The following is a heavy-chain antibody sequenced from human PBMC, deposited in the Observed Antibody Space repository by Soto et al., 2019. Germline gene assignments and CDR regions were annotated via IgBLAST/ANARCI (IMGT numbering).Heavy chain of an antibody. J-gene: IGHJ4*02. Sequence: QLQLQESGPGLVKPSETLSLTCTVSGGSISSSSYYWGWIRQPPGKGLEWIGSIYYSGSTYYNPSLKSRVTISVDTSKNQFSLKLSSVTAADTAVYYCARCYYDFWSGQNFDYWGQGTLVTVSS. D-gene: IGHD3-3*01. CDR1: GGSISSSSYY. V-gene: IGHV4-39*01. CDR2: IYYSGST. CDR3: ARCYYDFWSGQNFDY.